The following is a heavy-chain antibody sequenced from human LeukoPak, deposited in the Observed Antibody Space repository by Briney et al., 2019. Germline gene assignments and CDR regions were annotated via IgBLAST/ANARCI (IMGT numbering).Heavy chain of an antibody. CDR3: ARAGYCSGGSCPLPFDY. V-gene: IGHV1-2*02. Sequence: ASVKVSCKAAGYAFTGCYIHWMRQAPGPGLEWMGGINPNSGGTNYAQKFQGRVTMTRDTSISTAYMELSRLRSEDTAVYYCARAGYCSGGSCPLPFDYWGQGTLVTVSS. J-gene: IGHJ4*02. CDR2: INPNSGGT. D-gene: IGHD2-15*01. CDR1: GYAFTGCY.